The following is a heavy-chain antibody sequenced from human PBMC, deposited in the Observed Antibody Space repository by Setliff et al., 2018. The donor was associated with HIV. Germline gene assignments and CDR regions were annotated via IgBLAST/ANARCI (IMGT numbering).Heavy chain of an antibody. CDR2: IWYDGINK. Sequence: GSLRLSCVASGFTFSSFGMHWVRQAPGKGLEWVAVIWYDGINKNYADSVKGRFTISRDNSKNTVYLQMNSLRPEDTDLYYCAKADDGAAAGPAPWGQGTLVTVSS. CDR1: GFTFSSFG. CDR3: AKADDGAAAGPAP. D-gene: IGHD6-13*01. V-gene: IGHV3-30*02. J-gene: IGHJ5*02.